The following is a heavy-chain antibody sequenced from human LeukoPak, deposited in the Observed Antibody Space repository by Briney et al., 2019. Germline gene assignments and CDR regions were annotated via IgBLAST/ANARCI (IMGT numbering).Heavy chain of an antibody. CDR2: ISYDGSNK. Sequence: PGGSLRLSCAASGFTFSSCAMHWVRQAPGKGLEWVAVISYDGSNKYYADSVKGRFTISRDNSKNTLYLQMNSLRAEDTAVYYCARDGQQLERESYYYYYMDVWGKGTTVTVSS. V-gene: IGHV3-30*04. J-gene: IGHJ6*03. D-gene: IGHD6-13*01. CDR1: GFTFSSCA. CDR3: ARDGQQLERESYYYYYMDV.